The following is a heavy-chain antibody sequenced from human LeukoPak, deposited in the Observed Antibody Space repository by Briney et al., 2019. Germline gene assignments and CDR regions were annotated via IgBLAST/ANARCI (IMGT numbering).Heavy chain of an antibody. V-gene: IGHV1-18*01. CDR3: ARDVGAVAGYNFDY. CDR1: GYSFRKYD. Sequence: ASVKVSCKASGYSFRKYDISWVRQAPGQGLEWMGWTSVHSGNPKYAQKFQGGVTMTTDTSTSTHHLELRSLRSDDTAVYYCARDVGAVAGYNFDYWGQGTLVAVSS. J-gene: IGHJ4*02. D-gene: IGHD6-19*01. CDR2: TSVHSGNP.